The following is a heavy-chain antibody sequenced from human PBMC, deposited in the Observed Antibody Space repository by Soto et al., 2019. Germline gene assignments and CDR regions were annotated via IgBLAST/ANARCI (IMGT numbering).Heavy chain of an antibody. V-gene: IGHV4-34*01. D-gene: IGHD2-15*01. Sequence: SETLSLTCGVYGGSFRGYYCSWSRQPPGKGLEWIGEINHSGSTNYNPSLKSRVTISVDTSKNQFSLKLSSVTAADTAVYYCARGRPSIVVVVASTKYYFDYWGQGTLVTVSS. CDR3: ARGRPSIVVVVASTKYYFDY. CDR1: GGSFRGYY. J-gene: IGHJ4*02. CDR2: INHSGST.